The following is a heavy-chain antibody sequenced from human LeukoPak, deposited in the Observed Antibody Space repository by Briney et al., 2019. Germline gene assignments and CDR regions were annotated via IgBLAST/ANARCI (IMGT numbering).Heavy chain of an antibody. D-gene: IGHD5-12*01. Sequence: GGSLRLSCAASGFTFSSYSMNWVRQAPGKGLEWVSSISSSSSYIYYADSVKGRFTISRDNAKNSLYLQMNSLRAEDTAVYYCARGYGGYAYYFDYWGQGTLVTVSS. CDR2: ISSSSSYI. CDR1: GFTFSSYS. CDR3: ARGYGGYAYYFDY. V-gene: IGHV3-21*01. J-gene: IGHJ4*02.